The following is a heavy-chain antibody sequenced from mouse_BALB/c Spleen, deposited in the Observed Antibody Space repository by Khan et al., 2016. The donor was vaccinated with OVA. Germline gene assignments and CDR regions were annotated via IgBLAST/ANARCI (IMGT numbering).Heavy chain of an antibody. CDR1: GYTFTTYT. V-gene: IGHV1-4*01. J-gene: IGHJ3*01. D-gene: IGHD2-14*01. CDR2: IIPSNDYT. Sequence: VQLQQSGAELARPGASVKMSCKASGYTFTTYTIHWVKQRPGQGLEWIGYIIPSNDYTNYNQKFKDRATLTADKSSSTAYLQLSSLTSEDSAVFYCAREGAYKRSDDWFDYWGQGTLVTVSA. CDR3: AREGAYKRSDDWFDY.